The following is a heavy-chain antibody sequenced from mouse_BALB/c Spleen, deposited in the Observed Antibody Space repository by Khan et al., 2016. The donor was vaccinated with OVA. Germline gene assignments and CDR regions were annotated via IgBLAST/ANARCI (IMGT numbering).Heavy chain of an antibody. Sequence: QVRLQQSGAELVKPGASVKLSCKASGYTFTNYWVHWVKQGPGQGLEWIGEIYPGDGRVNYNEKFTNKDSLTVDRSSSTAYMQLSSLTSYYSAVYYCARNAYFGNYCDYWGQGTTLTVSS. CDR1: GYTFTNYW. D-gene: IGHD2-10*01. CDR2: IYPGDGRV. V-gene: IGHV1S81*02. CDR3: ARNAYFGNYCDY. J-gene: IGHJ2*01.